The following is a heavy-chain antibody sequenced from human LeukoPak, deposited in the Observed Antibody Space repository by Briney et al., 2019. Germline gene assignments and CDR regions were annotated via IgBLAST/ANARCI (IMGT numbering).Heavy chain of an antibody. CDR2: ISSSSSYI. CDR1: GFTFSSYS. D-gene: IGHD2-8*01. J-gene: IGHJ3*02. V-gene: IGHV3-21*01. CDR3: ARDKYGTRNGGAFDI. Sequence: GGSLRLSCAASGFTFSSYSMNWVRQAPGKGLEWVSCISSSSSYIYCADSVKGRFTISRDNAKNSLYLQMNSLRAEDTAVYYCARDKYGTRNGGAFDIWGQGTMVTVSS.